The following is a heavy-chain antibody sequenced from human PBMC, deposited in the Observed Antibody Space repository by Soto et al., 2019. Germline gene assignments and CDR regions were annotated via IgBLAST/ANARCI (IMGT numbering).Heavy chain of an antibody. Sequence: GASVKVSCKASGYTFTSYAMHWVRQAPGQRLEWMGWINAGNGNTKYSQKFQGRVTITRDTSASTAYMELSSLRSEDTAVYYCARVSSSGWTTNYYFDYWGQGTLVTVS. V-gene: IGHV1-3*01. CDR2: INAGNGNT. CDR1: GYTFTSYA. D-gene: IGHD6-19*01. J-gene: IGHJ4*02. CDR3: ARVSSSGWTTNYYFDY.